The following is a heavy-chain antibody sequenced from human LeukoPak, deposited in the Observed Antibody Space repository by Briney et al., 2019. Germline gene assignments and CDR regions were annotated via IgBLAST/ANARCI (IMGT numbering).Heavy chain of an antibody. CDR3: ARASGSYYGTDWFDP. D-gene: IGHD1-26*01. CDR2: IYYSGST. CDR1: GGSISNYY. Sequence: PSETLSLTCTVSGGSISNYYWSWIRQPPGKGLEWIGYIYYSGSTNYNPSLKSRVTISVDTSKNQFSLKLSSVTAADTAVYYCARASGSYYGTDWFDPWGQGTLVTVSS. J-gene: IGHJ5*02. V-gene: IGHV4-59*01.